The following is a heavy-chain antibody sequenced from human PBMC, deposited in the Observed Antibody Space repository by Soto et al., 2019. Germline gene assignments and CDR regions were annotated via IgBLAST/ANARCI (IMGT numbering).Heavy chain of an antibody. CDR1: GFTFSSYA. Sequence: SLRLSCAASGFTFSSYAMHWVRQAPGKGLEWVAVISYDGSNKYYADSVKGRFTISRDNSKNTLYLQMNSLRAEDTAVYYCAREEAVATLYYNGMDVWGQGTTVTVSS. V-gene: IGHV3-30-3*01. D-gene: IGHD6-19*01. CDR3: AREEAVATLYYNGMDV. CDR2: ISYDGSNK. J-gene: IGHJ6*02.